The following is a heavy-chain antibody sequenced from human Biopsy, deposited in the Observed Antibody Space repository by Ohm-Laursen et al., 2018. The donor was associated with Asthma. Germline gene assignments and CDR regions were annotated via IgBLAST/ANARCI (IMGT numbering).Heavy chain of an antibody. CDR3: ARCQVGYSSGWSLLLKKIYYSGMDV. CDR2: IMTVFGAT. Sequence: SVKVSCKASGGTFSNFAISWVRQAPGQGLEWLGGIMTVFGATNYAQKFQGRVTITADESTSTAYMEVTSLRSEDTAIYYCARCQVGYSSGWSLLLKKIYYSGMDVWGQGTAVTVSS. CDR1: GGTFSNFA. J-gene: IGHJ6*02. D-gene: IGHD6-19*01. V-gene: IGHV1-69*13.